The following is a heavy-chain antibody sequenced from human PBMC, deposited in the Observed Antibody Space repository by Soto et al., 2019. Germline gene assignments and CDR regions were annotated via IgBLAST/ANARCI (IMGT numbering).Heavy chain of an antibody. J-gene: IGHJ4*02. Sequence: GGSLRLSCAASGFTFSSYVMSWVRHAPGKGLEWVSSISASGGSTYYADSVKGRFTISRDNSKNTLFLQLNSLRAEDTAVYYCAKDWTYDSSGYQDYFDYWGQGSLVTVSS. CDR3: AKDWTYDSSGYQDYFDY. D-gene: IGHD3-22*01. V-gene: IGHV3-23*01. CDR1: GFTFSSYV. CDR2: ISASGGST.